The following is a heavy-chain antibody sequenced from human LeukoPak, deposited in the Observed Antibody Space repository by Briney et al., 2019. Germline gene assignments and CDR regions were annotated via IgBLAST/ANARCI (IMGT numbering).Heavy chain of an antibody. CDR1: GFTFSSYW. CDR2: IKQDGSEK. V-gene: IGHV3-7*01. CDR3: ARDSYCSSTSCHPAGDDAFDI. Sequence: GESLRLSCAASGFTFSSYWMSWVRQAPGKGLEWVANIKQDGSEKYYVDSVKGRFTISRDNAKNSLYLQTNSLRAEDTAVYYCARDSYCSSTSCHPAGDDAFDIWGQGTMVTVSS. J-gene: IGHJ3*02. D-gene: IGHD2-2*01.